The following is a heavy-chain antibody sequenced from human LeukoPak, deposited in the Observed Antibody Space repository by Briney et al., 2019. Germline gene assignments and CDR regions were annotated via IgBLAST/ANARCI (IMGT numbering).Heavy chain of an antibody. Sequence: VASVKVSCKASGYTFTGYYMHWVRQAPGQGLEWMGWINPNSGGTNYAQKFQGRVTMTRDTSISTAYMELTRLRSDDTAVYYCARAKWERDWFDPWGQGTLVTVSS. D-gene: IGHD1-26*01. CDR3: ARAKWERDWFDP. CDR2: INPNSGGT. CDR1: GYTFTGYY. J-gene: IGHJ5*02. V-gene: IGHV1-2*02.